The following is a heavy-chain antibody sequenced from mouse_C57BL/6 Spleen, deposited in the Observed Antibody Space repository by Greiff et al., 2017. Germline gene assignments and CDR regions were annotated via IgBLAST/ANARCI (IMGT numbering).Heavy chain of an antibody. D-gene: IGHD3-2*02. CDR1: GYAFSSYW. J-gene: IGHJ3*01. CDR2: IYPGDGDT. CDR3: ETDSSGPAWCAY. Sequence: VQLQQSGPELVKPGASVKISCKASGYAFSSYWMNWVKQRPGTGLEWIGRIYPGDGDTNYNGKFKGKATLTADKSSSTAYMQLSSLTSEASAVYFGETDSSGPAWCAYWGQGTLVTVSA. V-gene: IGHV1-82*01.